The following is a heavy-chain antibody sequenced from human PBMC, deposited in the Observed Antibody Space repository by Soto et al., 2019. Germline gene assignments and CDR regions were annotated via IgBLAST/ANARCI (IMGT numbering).Heavy chain of an antibody. V-gene: IGHV4-31*03. J-gene: IGHJ4*02. CDR3: ARLGVSSAPDY. D-gene: IGHD6-6*01. CDR2: IYYSGST. CDR1: GGSISSGGYY. Sequence: SETLSLTCTVSGGSISSGGYYWSWIRQHPGKGLEWIGYIYYSGSTYYNPSLKSRVTISVDRSKNQFSLKLSSVTAADTAVYYCARLGVSSAPDYWGQGTLVTAPQ.